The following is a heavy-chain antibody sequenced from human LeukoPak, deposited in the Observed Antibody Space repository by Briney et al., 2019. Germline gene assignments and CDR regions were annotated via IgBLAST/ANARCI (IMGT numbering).Heavy chain of an antibody. J-gene: IGHJ6*03. D-gene: IGHD6-13*01. CDR3: ARLMALPGIAAAGTLFSRYYYYYMDV. V-gene: IGHV5-51*01. Sequence: GESLKISCKGSGYSFTSYWIGWVRQMPGKGLEWMGIIYPGDSDIRYSPSFQGQVTISADKSISTAYLQWSSLKASDTAMYYCARLMALPGIAAAGTLFSRYYYYYMDVWGKGTTVTISS. CDR2: IYPGDSDI. CDR1: GYSFTSYW.